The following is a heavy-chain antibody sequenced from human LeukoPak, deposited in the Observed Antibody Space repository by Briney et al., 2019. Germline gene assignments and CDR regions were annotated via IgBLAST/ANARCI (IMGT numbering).Heavy chain of an antibody. Sequence: GGSLRLSCAASGFTLSSYAMHWVRQAPGKGLEWVAVISYDGSNKYYADSVKGRFTISRDNSKTTLYLQMNSLRAEDTAVYYCARANWGIDYWGQGTLVTVSS. J-gene: IGHJ4*02. CDR3: ARANWGIDY. CDR1: GFTLSSYA. CDR2: ISYDGSNK. D-gene: IGHD7-27*01. V-gene: IGHV3-30*04.